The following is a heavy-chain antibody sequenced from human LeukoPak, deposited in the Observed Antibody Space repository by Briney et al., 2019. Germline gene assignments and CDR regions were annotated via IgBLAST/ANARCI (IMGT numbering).Heavy chain of an antibody. V-gene: IGHV1-69*13. D-gene: IGHD5-18*01. CDR3: ARGLQLWLNWFDP. CDR1: GGTFSSYA. J-gene: IGHJ5*02. Sequence: SVTVSCKASGGTFSSYAISWVRQAPGQGLEWMGGIIPIFGTASYAQKFQGRVTITADESTSTAYMELSSLRSEDTAVYYCARGLQLWLNWFDPWGQGTLVTVSS. CDR2: IIPIFGTA.